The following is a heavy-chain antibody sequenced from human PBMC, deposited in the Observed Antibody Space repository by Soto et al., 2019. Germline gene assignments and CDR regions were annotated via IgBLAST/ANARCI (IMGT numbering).Heavy chain of an antibody. CDR2: SRSKTNSYAT. Sequence: GGSLRLSCAASGFNFSGSAMHWVRQASGKRLKKDGRSRSKTNSYATAYAASVKGRFTSSRDDSKNTAYLQMNSLKTEDTAVYYCTRQEQWLISVHWGQGTLVTVSS. CDR1: GFNFSGSA. CDR3: TRQEQWLISVH. V-gene: IGHV3-73*01. J-gene: IGHJ1*01. D-gene: IGHD6-19*01.